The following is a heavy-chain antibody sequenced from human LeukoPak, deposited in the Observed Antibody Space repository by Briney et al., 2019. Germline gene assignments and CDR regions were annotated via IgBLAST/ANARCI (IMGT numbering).Heavy chain of an antibody. V-gene: IGHV1-18*04. CDR3: ARVGEGSGSNTDY. D-gene: IGHD6-19*01. CDR1: GYTFTSYG. CDR2: ISADNGNT. J-gene: IGHJ4*02. Sequence: ASVKLSGKASGYTFTSYGISWVRQAPGHGLEWMGWISADNGNTNYARKLQGRVTMTTDTSTSTAYMELRSLRSDDTAVYYCARVGEGSGSNTDYWGQGTLVTVSS.